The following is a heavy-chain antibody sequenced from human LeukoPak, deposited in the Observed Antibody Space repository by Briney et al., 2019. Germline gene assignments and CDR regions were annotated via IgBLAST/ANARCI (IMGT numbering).Heavy chain of an antibody. CDR2: ISYDGSNE. V-gene: IGHV3-30-3*01. CDR3: ARGHAIQLWLNPPDY. D-gene: IGHD5-18*01. Sequence: PGGSLRLSCAASGFTFSSYAMHWVRQAPGKGLEWVAVISYDGSNEYYADSVKGRFTISRDNSKNTLYLQMNSLRAEDTAVYYCARGHAIQLWLNPPDYWGQGTLVTVSS. CDR1: GFTFSSYA. J-gene: IGHJ4*02.